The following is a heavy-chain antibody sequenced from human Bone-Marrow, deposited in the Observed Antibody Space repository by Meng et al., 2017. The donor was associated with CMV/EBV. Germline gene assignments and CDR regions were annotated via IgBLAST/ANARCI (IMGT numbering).Heavy chain of an antibody. CDR1: GDSISSGGFY. CDR2: FYDSGNT. V-gene: IGHV4-31*03. CDR3: ARSPRGVPALPYYYGMDV. Sequence: LRLSCSVSGDSISSGGFYWNWIRHHPEKGLEWIAYFYDSGNTYSNPSLKSRVTISVDTSKNQFSLKLSSVTAADTAVYYCARSPRGVPALPYYYGMDVWGQGTTVTVSS. J-gene: IGHJ6*02. D-gene: IGHD2-2*01.